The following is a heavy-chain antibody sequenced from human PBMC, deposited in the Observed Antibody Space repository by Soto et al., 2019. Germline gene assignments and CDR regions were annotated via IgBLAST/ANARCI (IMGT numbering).Heavy chain of an antibody. J-gene: IGHJ4*02. CDR1: GGTFSSYT. CDR2: IIPILGIA. V-gene: IGHV1-69*04. D-gene: IGHD1-26*01. CDR3: ARDPVVQAPRATGAFHF. Sequence: VKVSCKASGGTFSSYTISWVRQAPGQGLEWMGRIIPILGIANYAQKFQGRVTITADKSTSTAYMELSSLRSEDTAGYDCARDPVVQAPRATGAFHFRGQGT.